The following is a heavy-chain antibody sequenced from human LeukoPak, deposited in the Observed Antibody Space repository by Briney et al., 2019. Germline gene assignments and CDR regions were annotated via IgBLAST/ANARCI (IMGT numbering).Heavy chain of an antibody. V-gene: IGHV4-4*07. CDR1: GGSISSYY. Sequence: PSETLSLTCTVSGGSISSYYWSWIRQPAGKGLKWIGRIYTSGSTNYNPSLKSRVTMSVDTSKNQFSLKLSSVTAADTAVYYCARTVVVVTADRYYYYYMDVWGKGTTVTVSS. D-gene: IGHD2-21*02. CDR2: IYTSGST. J-gene: IGHJ6*03. CDR3: ARTVVVVTADRYYYYYMDV.